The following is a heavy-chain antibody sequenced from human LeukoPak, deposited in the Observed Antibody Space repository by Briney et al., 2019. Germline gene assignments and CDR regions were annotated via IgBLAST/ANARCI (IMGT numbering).Heavy chain of an antibody. V-gene: IGHV4-59*12. CDR3: ARESPFPGLRDYCSCGSCMGWFDP. Sequence: SETLSLTCTVSGCSISTYYWSWIRQPPGKGLEWIGYIYDSGSTYYYPSLKSRVTISVDTSKNQFSLKLSSVTAADTAVYYGARESPFPGLRDYCSCGSCMGWFDPWGQGTLVTVSS. CDR1: GCSISTYY. J-gene: IGHJ5*02. CDR2: IYDSGST. D-gene: IGHD2-15*01.